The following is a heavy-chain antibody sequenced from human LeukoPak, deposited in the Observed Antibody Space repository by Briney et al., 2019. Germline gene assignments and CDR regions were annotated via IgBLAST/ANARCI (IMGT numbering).Heavy chain of an antibody. J-gene: IGHJ5*02. Sequence: ASVKVSCKASGYXFTGYHIHWVRQAPGQGLEWMGWINPNSGGTNYARKFQGRVTMTRDTSISTAYIELNRLRSDDTAVYYCARGYCTGDICSGAWFDPWGRGTLVTVSS. CDR2: INPNSGGT. CDR1: GYXFTGYH. D-gene: IGHD2-15*01. V-gene: IGHV1-2*02. CDR3: ARGYCTGDICSGAWFDP.